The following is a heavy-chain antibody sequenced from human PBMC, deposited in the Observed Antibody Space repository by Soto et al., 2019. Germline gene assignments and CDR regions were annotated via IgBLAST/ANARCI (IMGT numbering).Heavy chain of an antibody. D-gene: IGHD1-1*01. CDR3: ARHLVTTPADYYYYYYMDV. CDR2: IYPGDSDT. J-gene: IGHJ6*03. CDR1: GYSFTSYW. Sequence: GESLKISCKGSGYSFTSYWIGWVRQMPGKGLEWMGIIYPGDSDTRYSPSFQGQVTISADKSISTAYLQWSSLKASDTAMYYCARHLVTTPADYYYYYYMDVWGKGTTVTVSS. V-gene: IGHV5-51*01.